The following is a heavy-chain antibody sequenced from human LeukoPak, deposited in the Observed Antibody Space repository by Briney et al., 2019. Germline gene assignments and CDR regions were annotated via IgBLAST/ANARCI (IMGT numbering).Heavy chain of an antibody. CDR3: ASGSSYYSFDF. D-gene: IGHD1-26*01. CDR2: ISSGSSYI. Sequence: GGSLRLSCAVSGFTFSSYTLNWVRQAPGKGLEWVSSISSGSSYIFYADSVKGRFTISRDNAKNSLFLQLNSLRAEDTAVYYCASGSSYYSFDFWGQGALVTVSS. V-gene: IGHV3-21*01. CDR1: GFTFSSYT. J-gene: IGHJ4*02.